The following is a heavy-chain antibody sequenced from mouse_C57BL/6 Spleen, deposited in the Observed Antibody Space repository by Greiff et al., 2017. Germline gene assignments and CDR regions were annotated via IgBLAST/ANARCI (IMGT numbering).Heavy chain of an antibody. D-gene: IGHD2-4*01. CDR1: GYTFTSYW. CDR2: IDPSDSYT. CDR3: ACDYPY. V-gene: IGHV1-69*01. Sequence: QVQLQQPGAELVMPGASVKLSCKASGYTFTSYWMHWVKQRPGQGLEWIGEIDPSDSYTNYNQKFKGKSTLTVDKSSSTAYMQLSSLTSEDSAVYYFACDYPYWGQGTLVTVSA. J-gene: IGHJ3*01.